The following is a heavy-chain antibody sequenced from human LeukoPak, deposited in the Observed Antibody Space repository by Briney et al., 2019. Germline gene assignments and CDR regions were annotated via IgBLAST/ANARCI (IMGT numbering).Heavy chain of an antibody. Sequence: GGSLRLSCAASGSTFSNAWMSWVRQAPGKGLEWVGPIKSKTDGGTTDYAAPVKGRFTISRDDSKNTLYLQMNSLKTEDTAVYYCTTDEMTTVTTDAFDIWGQGTMVTVSS. CDR1: GSTFSNAW. CDR2: IKSKTDGGTT. J-gene: IGHJ3*02. V-gene: IGHV3-15*01. D-gene: IGHD4-17*01. CDR3: TTDEMTTVTTDAFDI.